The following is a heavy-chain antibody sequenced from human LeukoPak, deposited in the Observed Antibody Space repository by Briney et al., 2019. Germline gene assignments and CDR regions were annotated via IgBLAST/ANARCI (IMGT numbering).Heavy chain of an antibody. CDR1: GGSISSYY. Sequence: SGTLSLXCTVSGGSISSYYWSWIRQPAGKGLEWIGRIYTSGSTNYNPSLKSRVTMSADKSKNQFSLKLSSVTAADTAVYYCERAPYSSSWYPNPFDYWGQGTLVTVSS. J-gene: IGHJ4*02. CDR2: IYTSGST. V-gene: IGHV4-4*07. D-gene: IGHD6-13*01. CDR3: ERAPYSSSWYPNPFDY.